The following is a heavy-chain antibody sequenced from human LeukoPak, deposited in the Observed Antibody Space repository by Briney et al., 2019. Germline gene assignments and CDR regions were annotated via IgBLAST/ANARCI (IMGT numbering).Heavy chain of an antibody. CDR2: IYYSGST. CDR1: GYSISSGYY. J-gene: IGHJ4*02. CDR3: ARDQGVFGIVGATRGIDY. D-gene: IGHD1-26*01. Sequence: PSETLSLTCTVSGYSISSGYYWGWIRQPPGKGLEWIGSIYYSGSTYYNPSLKSRVTISVDTSKNRFSLKLSSVTAADTAVYYCARDQGVFGIVGATRGIDYWGQGTLVTVSS. V-gene: IGHV4-38-2*02.